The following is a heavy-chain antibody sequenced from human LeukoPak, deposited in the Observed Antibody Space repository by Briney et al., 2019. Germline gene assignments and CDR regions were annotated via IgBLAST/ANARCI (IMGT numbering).Heavy chain of an antibody. CDR2: IYSSGTT. V-gene: IGHV4-39*01. Sequence: SQTLSLTCTVSGGSISSGSYYWGWLRQPPGKRLEWIGNIYSSGTTYYNPSLKGRVTISVDTSKNQFSLKLSSVTAADTAVYYCARQGGEYTYSPLGYWGQGTLVTVSS. D-gene: IGHD5-18*01. J-gene: IGHJ4*02. CDR3: ARQGGEYTYSPLGY. CDR1: GGSISSGSYY.